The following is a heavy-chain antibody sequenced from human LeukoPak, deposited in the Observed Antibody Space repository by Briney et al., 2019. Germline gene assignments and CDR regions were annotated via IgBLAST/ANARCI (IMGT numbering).Heavy chain of an antibody. J-gene: IGHJ5*02. CDR3: ARSPLDIVVVVQPTNWFDP. CDR2: INTKTGNP. CDR1: GGTFSSYA. D-gene: IGHD2-15*01. V-gene: IGHV7-4-1*02. Sequence: ASVKVSCKASGGTFSSYAISWVRQAPGQGLEWMGWINTKTGNPTHAQGFTGRFVFSLDTSVSTAYLQISSLKAEDTAVYYCARSPLDIVVVVQPTNWFDPWGQGTLVTVSS.